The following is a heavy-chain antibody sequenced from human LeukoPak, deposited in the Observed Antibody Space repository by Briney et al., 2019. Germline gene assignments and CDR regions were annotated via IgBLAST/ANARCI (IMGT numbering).Heavy chain of an antibody. CDR3: ARGRYSGDAAFDI. Sequence: PGGSLRLSCAASGFTFSSYAMHWVRQSPGRGLEWVGLISYDGTNKYYADSVKGRFTISRDNSKNTLYLQMNSLRAEDTAVYYCARGRYSGDAAFDIWGQGTMVTVSS. CDR1: GFTFSSYA. V-gene: IGHV3-30-3*01. D-gene: IGHD1-14*01. J-gene: IGHJ3*02. CDR2: ISYDGTNK.